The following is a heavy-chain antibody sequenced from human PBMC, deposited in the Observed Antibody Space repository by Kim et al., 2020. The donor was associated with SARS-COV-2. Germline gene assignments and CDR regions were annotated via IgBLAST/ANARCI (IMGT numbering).Heavy chain of an antibody. D-gene: IGHD2-2*01. J-gene: IGHJ4*02. Sequence: GGSLRLSCAASGFTFSSYGMHWVRQAPGKGLEWVAVIWYDGSNKYYADSVKGRFTISRDNSKNTLYLQMNSLRAEDTAVYYCAKDLRVGSRQPIYWGQGTLVTVSS. CDR2: IWYDGSNK. CDR3: AKDLRVGSRQPIY. V-gene: IGHV3-33*06. CDR1: GFTFSSYG.